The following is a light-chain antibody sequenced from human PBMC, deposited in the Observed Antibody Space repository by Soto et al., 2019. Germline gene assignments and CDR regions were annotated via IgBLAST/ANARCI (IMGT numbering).Light chain of an antibody. CDR3: SSYAGRYTLI. CDR2: HVS. J-gene: IGLJ2*01. CDR1: SSDVGGYNF. Sequence: QSALTQPRSVSGSPGQSVTISCTGTSSDVGGYNFVSWYQQHPGKVPRLLIYHVSQRPSGVPNRFSGSRSGNTASLTISGXXXXXXXDXYCSSYAGRYTLIFGGGTKLTVL. V-gene: IGLV2-11*01.